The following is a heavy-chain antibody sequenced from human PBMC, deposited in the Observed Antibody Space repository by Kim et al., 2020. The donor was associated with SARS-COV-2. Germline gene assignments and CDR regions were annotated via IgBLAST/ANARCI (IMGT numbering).Heavy chain of an antibody. D-gene: IGHD3-22*01. V-gene: IGHV1-69*13. CDR2: IIPIFGTA. J-gene: IGHJ4*02. Sequence: SVKVSCKASGGTFSSYAISWVRQAPGQGLEWMGGIIPIFGTANYAQKFQGRVTITADESTSTAYMELSSLRSEDTAVYYCARERSDYDSSGYYYGNYFDYWGQGTLVTVSS. CDR3: ARERSDYDSSGYYYGNYFDY. CDR1: GGTFSSYA.